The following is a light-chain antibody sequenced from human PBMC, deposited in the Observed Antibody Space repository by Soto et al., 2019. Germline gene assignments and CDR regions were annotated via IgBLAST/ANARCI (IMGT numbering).Light chain of an antibody. CDR3: HQSYTGPWVT. Sequence: EIVLTQSPATLSLSPGERVTLSCRASQSVSNSLAWYQQTPGQPPRLLIYDVSDGATGIPARFSGSGSGTDFTLTLTSLEIEDFAVYFGHQSYTGPWVTVGLGIRVEI. J-gene: IGKJ5*01. CDR1: QSVSNS. V-gene: IGKV3-11*01. CDR2: DVS.